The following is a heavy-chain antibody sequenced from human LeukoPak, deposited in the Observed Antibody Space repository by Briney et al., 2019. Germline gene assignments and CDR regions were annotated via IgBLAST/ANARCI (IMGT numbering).Heavy chain of an antibody. CDR2: ISGSGGST. D-gene: IGHD3-9*01. CDR3: AKDGDILTGYPYYFDY. J-gene: IGHJ4*02. CDR1: GFTFSSYA. V-gene: IGHV3-23*01. Sequence: GGSLRLSCAASGFTFSSYAMSWVRQAPGKGLEWASGISGSGGSTYYADSVKGRFTISRDNSKNTLYLQMNSLRAEDTAVYYCAKDGDILTGYPYYFDYWGQGTLVTVSS.